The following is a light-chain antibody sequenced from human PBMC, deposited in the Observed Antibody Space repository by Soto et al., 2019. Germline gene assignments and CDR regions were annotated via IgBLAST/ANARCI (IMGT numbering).Light chain of an antibody. CDR2: DAS. CDR1: QRINRW. CDR3: QQYNSYST. V-gene: IGKV1-5*01. Sequence: DIQMTQSPSTLSASVGVRVTITCRASQRINRWLAWYQQKPGKAPKLLIYDASSLEGGVPSRFSGSGSGKDFTLTISSLQPDDFAAYYCQQYNSYSTFGQGTKLEIK. J-gene: IGKJ2*01.